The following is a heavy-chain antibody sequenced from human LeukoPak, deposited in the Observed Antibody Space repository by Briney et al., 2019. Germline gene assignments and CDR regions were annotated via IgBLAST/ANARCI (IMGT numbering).Heavy chain of an antibody. D-gene: IGHD3-9*01. Sequence: GGSLRLSCAASGFTFSKYWMSWVREAPGKGLEWVANIKEEGSEKYYVDSMKGGFSISRDNAKKSLYMKKKKVRGEETGVYYSARDKVDCVSFFDYWGQGTLVTVSS. CDR1: GFTFSKYW. CDR3: ARDKVDCVSFFDY. V-gene: IGHV3-7*01. J-gene: IGHJ4*02. CDR2: IKEEGSEK.